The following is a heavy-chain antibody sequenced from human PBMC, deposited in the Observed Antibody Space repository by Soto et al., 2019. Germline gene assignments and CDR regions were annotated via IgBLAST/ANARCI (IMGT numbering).Heavy chain of an antibody. CDR1: GFTFSSYS. D-gene: IGHD5-12*01. CDR2: ISSSSSTI. CDR3: ARDFSGYATHNYYYGMDV. V-gene: IGHV3-48*01. J-gene: IGHJ6*02. Sequence: EVQLVESGGGLVQPGGSLRLSCAASGFTFSSYSMNWVRQAPGKGLEWVSYISSSSSTIYYADSVKGRFTISRDNAKNSLYLQMNSLRAEDTAVYYCARDFSGYATHNYYYGMDVWGQGTTVTVSS.